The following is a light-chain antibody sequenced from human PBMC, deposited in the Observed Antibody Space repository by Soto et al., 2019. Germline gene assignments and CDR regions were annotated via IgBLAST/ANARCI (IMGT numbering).Light chain of an antibody. Sequence: IQMTQTPSSLSAFVGDRVTITCGASQGISNLLAWYQQKPGKAPKVLIYAASTLQSGVPSRFSGSGSGTDFTLTISSLQPEDFATYYCQLVKIFPITFGQGARLEIK. CDR2: AAS. V-gene: IGKV1-9*01. CDR3: QLVKIFPIT. CDR1: QGISNL. J-gene: IGKJ5*01.